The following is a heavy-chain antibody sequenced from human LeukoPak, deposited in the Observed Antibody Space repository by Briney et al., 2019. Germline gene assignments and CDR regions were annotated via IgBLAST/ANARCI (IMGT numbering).Heavy chain of an antibody. J-gene: IGHJ4*02. V-gene: IGHV3-7*01. CDR3: AKYRLIWLPAPVFDY. D-gene: IGHD3/OR15-3a*01. Sequence: GGSLRLSCTASGFTFSTYGMHWVRQAPGKGLEWVANIKEDGSEKYYVDSVKGRFTISRDHAKNSLFLQMNSLRVDDTAVYYCAKYRLIWLPAPVFDYWGQGTLVTVSS. CDR1: GFTFSTYG. CDR2: IKEDGSEK.